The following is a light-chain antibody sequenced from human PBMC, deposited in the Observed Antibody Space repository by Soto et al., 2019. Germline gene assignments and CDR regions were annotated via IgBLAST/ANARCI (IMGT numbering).Light chain of an antibody. Sequence: EVVLTQFPANLSLSPGESATLSCRASQSVSYYLAWYQQKPGQAPRLLIYDVSNRATGIPARFSGSGSGTDFTLTISSLEPEDFAVYYCQQRSNWAALTFGGGTKVEI. V-gene: IGKV3-11*01. CDR1: QSVSYY. CDR2: DVS. CDR3: QQRSNWAALT. J-gene: IGKJ4*01.